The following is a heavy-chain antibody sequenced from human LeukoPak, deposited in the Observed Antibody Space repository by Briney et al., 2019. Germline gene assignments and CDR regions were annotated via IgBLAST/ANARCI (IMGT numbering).Heavy chain of an antibody. D-gene: IGHD3-16*01. J-gene: IGHJ6*02. V-gene: IGHV4-34*01. CDR2: INHSGIN. Sequence: SETLSLTCAFYGGSFSGYSLTWIRQPPGKGLEWIGEINHSGINHFNPSLKSRVTISADTSKKQVFLNLSSVTAADTAVYYCAKKKVDVMGYQYYYYYGLDVWGQGTTVTVSS. CDR3: AKKKVDVMGYQYYYYYGLDV. CDR1: GGSFSGYS.